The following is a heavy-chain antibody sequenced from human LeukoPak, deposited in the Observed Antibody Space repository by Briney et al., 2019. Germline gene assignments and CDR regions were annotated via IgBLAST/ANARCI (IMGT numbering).Heavy chain of an antibody. J-gene: IGHJ4*02. CDR2: ISSSGSTI. Sequence: VGSLRLSCAASGFTFSSYEMNWVRQAPGKGLERVSYISSSGSTIYYADSVKGRFTISRDNAKNSLYLQMNSLRAEDTAVYYCAREGASLGYYFDYWGQGTLVTVSS. V-gene: IGHV3-48*03. CDR3: AREGASLGYYFDY. CDR1: GFTFSSYE. D-gene: IGHD4/OR15-4a*01.